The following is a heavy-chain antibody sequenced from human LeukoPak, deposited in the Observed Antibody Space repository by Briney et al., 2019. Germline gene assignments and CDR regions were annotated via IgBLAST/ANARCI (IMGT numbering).Heavy chain of an antibody. Sequence: ASVKVSCKASTYISSDFGISWVRLAPGGGLEWMGWVSGDNGQTNYGHKFYGRVTMTMETSTNTASMELRGLRSDDPAIYYCGRVYLYTTGWSAAYYYFMDVWGKGTTVIVSS. V-gene: IGHV1-18*01. D-gene: IGHD3-16*02. J-gene: IGHJ6*03. CDR1: TYISSDFG. CDR2: VSGDNGQT. CDR3: GRVYLYTTGWSAAYYYFMDV.